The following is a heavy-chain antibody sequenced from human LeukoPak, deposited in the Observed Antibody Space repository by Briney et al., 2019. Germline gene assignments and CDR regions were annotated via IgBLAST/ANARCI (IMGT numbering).Heavy chain of an antibody. CDR3: ARDLKAAATNWFDP. J-gene: IGHJ5*02. Sequence: SETLSLTCTVSGASISTYYWSWIRQPPGKGLEWIGFIYYSGSTNYNPSLESRVTISVDTSKNQFSLKLSSVTAADTAVYYCARDLKAAATNWFDPWGRGTLVTVSS. D-gene: IGHD2-15*01. V-gene: IGHV4-59*01. CDR2: IYYSGST. CDR1: GASISTYY.